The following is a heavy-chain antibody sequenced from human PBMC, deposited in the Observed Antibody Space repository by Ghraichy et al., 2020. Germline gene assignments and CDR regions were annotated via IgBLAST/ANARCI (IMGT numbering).Heavy chain of an antibody. V-gene: IGHV3-23*01. D-gene: IGHD4-17*01. J-gene: IGHJ3*02. CDR1: GFTFSSYA. CDR3: AKAFGAVTTTRDAFDI. CDR2: ISGSGGST. Sequence: LSLTCAASGFTFSSYAMSWVRQAPGKGLEWVSAISGSGGSTYYADSVKGRFTISRDNSKNTLYLQMNSLRAEDTAVYYCAKAFGAVTTTRDAFDIWGQGTMVTVSS.